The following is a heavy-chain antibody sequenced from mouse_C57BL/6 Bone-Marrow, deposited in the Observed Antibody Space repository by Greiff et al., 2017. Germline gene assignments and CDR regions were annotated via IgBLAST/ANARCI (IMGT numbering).Heavy chain of an antibody. D-gene: IGHD2-3*01. Sequence: EVQGVESGGGLVKPGGSLKLSCAASGFTFSSYAMYWVRQTPEKSLEWVATISDGGSYTYYPDNVKGRFTISRDNANNNLYLQMSHLKSEDTAVYYCARDRWFYFDYWGQGTTLTVSS. CDR3: ARDRWFYFDY. CDR2: ISDGGSYT. J-gene: IGHJ2*01. CDR1: GFTFSSYA. V-gene: IGHV5-4*01.